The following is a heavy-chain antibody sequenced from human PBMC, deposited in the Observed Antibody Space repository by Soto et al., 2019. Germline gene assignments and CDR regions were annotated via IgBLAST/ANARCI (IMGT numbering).Heavy chain of an antibody. CDR3: VKEGPFHYYDSSGPKVYFDY. J-gene: IGHJ4*02. D-gene: IGHD3-22*01. CDR1: GFTFSSYA. V-gene: IGHV3-64D*08. Sequence: GGSLRLSCSASGFTFSSYAMHWVRQAPGKGLEYVSAISSNGGSTYYADSVKGRFTISRDNSKNTLYLQMSSLRAEDTAVYYCVKEGPFHYYDSSGPKVYFDYWGQGTLVTVSS. CDR2: ISSNGGST.